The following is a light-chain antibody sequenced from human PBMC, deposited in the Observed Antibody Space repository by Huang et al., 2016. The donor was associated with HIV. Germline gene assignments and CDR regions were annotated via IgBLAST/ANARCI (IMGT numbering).Light chain of an antibody. CDR1: QVIRNS. V-gene: IGKV1-NL1*01. CDR2: AAS. Sequence: DIQLTPSPPSLSASVGDRVTFTCRASQVIRNSLAWYQQKPGKAPMLLVYAASRLESGVPSCFSGSGSGTNITLTISSLQPEDFATYYCQQYHSSWTFGQGTKVEIK. J-gene: IGKJ1*01. CDR3: QQYHSSWT.